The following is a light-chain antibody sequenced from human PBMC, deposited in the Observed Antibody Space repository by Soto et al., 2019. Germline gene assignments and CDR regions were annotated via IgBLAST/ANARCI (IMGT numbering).Light chain of an antibody. V-gene: IGKV3-20*01. CDR1: QSVSNNY. CDR3: QQYGSSGT. CDR2: GAS. J-gene: IGKJ1*01. Sequence: IVLTQFPGSLCLSPGARATLSCRASQSVSNNYLAWYQQKPGQAPRLLIYGASNRATGIPDRFIVIGSGTEFTPPFSRLEPEDFAVYDCQQYGSSGTFGQGTKVDIK.